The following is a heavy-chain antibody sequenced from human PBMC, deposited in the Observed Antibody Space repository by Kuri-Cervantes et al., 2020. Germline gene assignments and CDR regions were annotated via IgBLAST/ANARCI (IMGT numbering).Heavy chain of an antibody. D-gene: IGHD6-19*01. CDR1: GGSVSSGGYY. CDR2: IYPSGGA. Sequence: SETLSLTCTVSGGSVSSGGYYWSWIRLPAGKGLEWIGRIYPSGGAHYNPSLKSRLTISLDKSKKHFSLTLTSVTAADTAVYYCASTSGLSGSALDSWGQGTLVTVSS. CDR3: ASTSGLSGSALDS. J-gene: IGHJ5*01. V-gene: IGHV4-61*02.